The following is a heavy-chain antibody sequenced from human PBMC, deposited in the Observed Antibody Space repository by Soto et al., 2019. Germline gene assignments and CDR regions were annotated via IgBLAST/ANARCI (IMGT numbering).Heavy chain of an antibody. Sequence: PWKTLSLTSAISVDNVSINSAATDWIRQSGSRGREWLGRTYYRSKWNTDYAVSVNSRITISPDTSKNKFSLQLNSVTPEDTGVYYCARDYYESGGYFDCWGQGTLVTVSS. J-gene: IGHJ4*02. V-gene: IGHV6-1*01. CDR3: ARDYYESGGYFDC. CDR2: TYYRSKWNT. D-gene: IGHD3-22*01. CDR1: VDNVSINSAA.